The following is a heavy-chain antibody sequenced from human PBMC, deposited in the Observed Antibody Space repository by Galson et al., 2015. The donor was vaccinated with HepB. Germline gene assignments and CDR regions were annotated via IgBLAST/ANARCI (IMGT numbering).Heavy chain of an antibody. D-gene: IGHD6-13*01. CDR2: IKLDGSEK. V-gene: IGHV3-7*03. CDR1: GVIFGSYW. Sequence: SLRLSCAASGVIFGSYWMSWVRQAPGKGLEWVANIKLDGSEKYYVDSVKGLFTISRGNAKNSLYLQMNNLRAEDTAIYFCAKDDAGIGMSYWGRGTLVTVFS. CDR3: AKDDAGIGMSY. J-gene: IGHJ4*02.